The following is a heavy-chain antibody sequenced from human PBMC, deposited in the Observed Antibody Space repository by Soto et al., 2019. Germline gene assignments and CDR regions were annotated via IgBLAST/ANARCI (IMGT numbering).Heavy chain of an antibody. D-gene: IGHD2-8*02. CDR3: ARDKITGLFDY. J-gene: IGHJ4*02. V-gene: IGHV4-34*01. CDR1: GGSISSYY. CDR2: INHSGST. Sequence: TSETLSLTCTVSGGSISSYYWSWIRQHPGTGLEWIGEINHSGSTNYNPSLKSRVTISVDTSKNQFSLKLTSVTAADTAVYYCARDKITGLFDYWGQGTPVTVSS.